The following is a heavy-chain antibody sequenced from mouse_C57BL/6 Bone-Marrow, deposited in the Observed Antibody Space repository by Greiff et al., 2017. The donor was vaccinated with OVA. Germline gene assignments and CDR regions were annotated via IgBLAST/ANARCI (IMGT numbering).Heavy chain of an antibody. Sequence: VQGVESGAELVRPGASVKLSCKASGYTFTDYYINWVKQRPGQGLEWIARIYPGSGNTYYNEKFKGKATLTAEKSSSTAYMQLSSLTSEDSAVYFCGYYYGSSFYAMDYWGQGTSVTVSS. J-gene: IGHJ4*01. CDR2: IYPGSGNT. V-gene: IGHV1-76*01. CDR1: GYTFTDYY. D-gene: IGHD1-1*01. CDR3: GYYYGSSFYAMDY.